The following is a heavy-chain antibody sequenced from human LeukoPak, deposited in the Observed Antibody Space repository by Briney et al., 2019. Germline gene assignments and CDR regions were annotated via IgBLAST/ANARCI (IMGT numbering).Heavy chain of an antibody. D-gene: IGHD1-20*01. V-gene: IGHV1-69*13. CDR1: GGTFSSYA. J-gene: IGHJ3*02. CDR3: ARSPLYNWNDVKYAFDI. CDR2: IIPIFGTA. Sequence: GASVKVSCKASGGTFSSYAISWLRQAPGQGLEWMGGIIPIFGTANYAQKFQGRVTITADESTSTAYMELSSLRSEDTAVYYCARSPLYNWNDVKYAFDIWGQGTMVTVSS.